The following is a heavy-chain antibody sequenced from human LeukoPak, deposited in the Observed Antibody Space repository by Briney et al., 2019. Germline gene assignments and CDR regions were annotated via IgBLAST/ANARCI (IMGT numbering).Heavy chain of an antibody. V-gene: IGHV4-34*01. CDR3: ARGSGSYYGIDY. D-gene: IGHD1-26*01. CDR1: GFTFSSYS. CDR2: INHSGST. J-gene: IGHJ4*02. Sequence: GSLRLSCAASGFTFSSYSMNWVRQPPGKGLEWIGEINHSGSTNYNPSLKSRVTISVDTSKNQFSLKLSSVTAADTAVYYCARGSGSYYGIDYWGQGTLVTVSS.